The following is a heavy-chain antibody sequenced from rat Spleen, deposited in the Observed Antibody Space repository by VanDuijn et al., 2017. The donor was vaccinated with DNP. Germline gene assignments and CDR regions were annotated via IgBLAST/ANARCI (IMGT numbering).Heavy chain of an antibody. Sequence: EVQLQESGPGLVKPSQSLSLTCSVTGYSITSGYGWNWIRKFPGNKMEWMGYINYSGSTGHNPSLKSRISITRDTSKNQFFLQLSSVTSVDTATYYCARAGQQSPYWYFDFWGPGTMVTVSS. CDR3: ARAGQQSPYWYFDF. CDR1: GYSITSGY. D-gene: IGHD1-1*01. V-gene: IGHV3-1*01. J-gene: IGHJ1*01. CDR2: INYSGST.